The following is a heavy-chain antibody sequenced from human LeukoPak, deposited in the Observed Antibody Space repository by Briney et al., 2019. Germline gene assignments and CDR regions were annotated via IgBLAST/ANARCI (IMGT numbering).Heavy chain of an antibody. Sequence: GGSLRLSCAASGFTFSSSDMHWVRQVIGKGLEWVSAIGTVGDTYYSGSVKGRFTISRENAKNSLYLQMNSLRAGDTAVYFCARDSNPNDGQVFYDAFDIWGQGTMVTVSS. CDR1: GFTFSSSD. CDR3: ARDSNPNDGQVFYDAFDI. J-gene: IGHJ3*02. D-gene: IGHD5/OR15-5a*01. V-gene: IGHV3-13*01. CDR2: IGTVGDT.